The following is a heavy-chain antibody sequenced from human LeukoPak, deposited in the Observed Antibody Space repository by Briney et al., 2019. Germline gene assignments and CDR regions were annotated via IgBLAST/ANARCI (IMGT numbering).Heavy chain of an antibody. J-gene: IGHJ4*02. CDR1: GGSISSISNY. V-gene: IGHV4-39*07. D-gene: IGHD3-10*01. CDR2: IHHSGST. Sequence: SETLSLTCTVSGGSISSISNYWGWIRQPPGKGLEWIGSIHHSGSTYYNPSHKSRVTVSLHKSKNQFSLNLSSVSAADTAVYYCSREVVYTYGSDYWGQGTLVTASS. CDR3: SREVVYTYGSDY.